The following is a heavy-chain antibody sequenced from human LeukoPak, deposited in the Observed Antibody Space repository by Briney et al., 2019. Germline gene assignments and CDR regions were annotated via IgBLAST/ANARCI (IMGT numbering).Heavy chain of an antibody. CDR3: ARSMWYRGQWYYFDY. CDR2: IYYSGST. V-gene: IGHV4-39*01. Sequence: SETLSLTCTVSGGSISSSSYYWGWIRQPPGKGLEWIGSIYYSGSTYYNPSLKSRVTISVDTSKNQFSLKLSSVTAADTAEYYCARSMWYRGQWYYFDYWGQGTLVTVSS. CDR1: GGSISSSSYY. D-gene: IGHD1-26*01. J-gene: IGHJ4*02.